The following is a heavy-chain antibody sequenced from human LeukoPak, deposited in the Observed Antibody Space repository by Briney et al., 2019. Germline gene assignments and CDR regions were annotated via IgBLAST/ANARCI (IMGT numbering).Heavy chain of an antibody. D-gene: IGHD2-2*01. Sequence: GGSLRLSCAASGFTFSSYEMNWVRQAPGKGLEWVGRIKSKTDGGTIDYAAPVNGRFTISRDDSKNTLYLQMNSLKTEDTAVYYCTTLHCSGTSCYVNGDYWGQGTLVTVSS. J-gene: IGHJ4*02. CDR2: IKSKTDGGTI. V-gene: IGHV3-15*01. CDR1: GFTFSSYE. CDR3: TTLHCSGTSCYVNGDY.